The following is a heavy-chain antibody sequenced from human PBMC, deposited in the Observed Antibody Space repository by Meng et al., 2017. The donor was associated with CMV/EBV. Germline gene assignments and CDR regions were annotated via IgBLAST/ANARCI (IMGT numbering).Heavy chain of an antibody. CDR1: GFTFSSYG. J-gene: IGHJ3*02. CDR2: IRYDGSNK. V-gene: IGHV3-30*02. CDR3: AKERIIWARVSVDAFDI. Sequence: GESLKISCAASGFTFSSYGTHWVRQAPGKGLEWVAFIRYDGSNKYYADSVKGRFTISRDNSKNTLYLQMNSLRAEDTAVYYCAKERIIWARVSVDAFDIWGQGTMVTVSS. D-gene: IGHD3-16*01.